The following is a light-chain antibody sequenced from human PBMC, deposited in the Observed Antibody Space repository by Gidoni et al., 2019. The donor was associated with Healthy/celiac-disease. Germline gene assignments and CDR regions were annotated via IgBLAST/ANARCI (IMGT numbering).Light chain of an antibody. CDR2: AAS. CDR1: QGISSY. V-gene: IGKV1-8*01. CDR3: QQYYSYPWT. Sequence: AIRMTQPPSSFSASTGDRVTIPCRASQGISSYLAWYQQNPGKAPKPLIYAASTLQSGVPSRFSGSGSGTDFTLTISCLQSEDFATYYCQQYYSYPWTFGQGTKVEIK. J-gene: IGKJ1*01.